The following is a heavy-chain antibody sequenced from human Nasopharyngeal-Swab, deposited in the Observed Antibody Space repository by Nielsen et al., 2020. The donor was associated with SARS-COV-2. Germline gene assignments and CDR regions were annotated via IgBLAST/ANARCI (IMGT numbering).Heavy chain of an antibody. Sequence: GESLKISCAASGFTFSSYWMSWVRQAPGKGLEWVANIKQDGSEKYYVDSVKGRFSISRDNGKNSLDLQMNSLGVDDTAVYYCARDQIGTTMIREVLKRYYYGMDVWGQGTTVTVSS. J-gene: IGHJ6*02. CDR1: GFTFSSYW. D-gene: IGHD3-10*01. V-gene: IGHV3-7*03. CDR3: ARDQIGTTMIREVLKRYYYGMDV. CDR2: IKQDGSEK.